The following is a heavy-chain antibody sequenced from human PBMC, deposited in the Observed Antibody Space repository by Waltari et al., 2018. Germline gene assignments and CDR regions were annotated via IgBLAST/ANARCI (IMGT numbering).Heavy chain of an antibody. D-gene: IGHD5-12*01. CDR3: AKAWGRDGYNYAFDI. Sequence: QVQLVESGGGVVQPGRSLRLSCAASGFTFSSYGMHWVRKAPGKGLEWVAVIWYDGSNKYYADSVKGRFTISRDNSKNTLYLQMNSLRAEDTAVYYCAKAWGRDGYNYAFDIWGQGTMVTVSS. J-gene: IGHJ3*02. V-gene: IGHV3-33*06. CDR2: IWYDGSNK. CDR1: GFTFSSYG.